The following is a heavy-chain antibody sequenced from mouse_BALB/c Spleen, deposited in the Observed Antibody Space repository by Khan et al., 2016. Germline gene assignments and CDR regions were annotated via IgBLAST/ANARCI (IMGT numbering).Heavy chain of an antibody. J-gene: IGHJ4*01. D-gene: IGHD3-1*01. CDR3: ARDAGAMDH. Sequence: EVQLQESGGGLVQPGGSLKLSCAASGFTFSSYGMSWFRQTPDKRLELVATINSYGDSTYYPDSVKGRFTISRDNAKNTLYLQMSSLRSEYTAMYYCARDAGAMDHWGQGTSVTVSS. V-gene: IGHV5-6-3*01. CDR2: INSYGDST. CDR1: GFTFSSYG.